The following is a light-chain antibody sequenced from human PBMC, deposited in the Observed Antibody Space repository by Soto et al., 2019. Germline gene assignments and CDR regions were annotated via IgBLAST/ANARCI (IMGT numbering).Light chain of an antibody. Sequence: QSALTQPPSASGSPGQPVTISCTGTSSDVGGYDYVSWYQQYPGKAPKLLIYEVSKRPSGVPDRFSGSKTGNTASLTVSGLQADDEADYYCTSYTTRSPPWVFGGGTKVTVL. J-gene: IGLJ3*02. CDR2: EVS. CDR3: TSYTTRSPPWV. V-gene: IGLV2-8*01. CDR1: SSDVGGYDY.